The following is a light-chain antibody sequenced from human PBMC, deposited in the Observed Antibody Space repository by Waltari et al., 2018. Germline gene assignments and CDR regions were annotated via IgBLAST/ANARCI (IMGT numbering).Light chain of an antibody. CDR1: RSNIWSNS. J-gene: IGLJ3*02. CDR2: SNN. V-gene: IGLV1-44*01. Sequence: QSVLTQPPSASGTPGQRVATTCSGPRSNIWSNSVHWYQQLPGTAPKLLTHSNNQRPSGVPDRFSGSKSGTSASLAISGLQSEDEAHYYCAAWDASLNGWVFGGGTKLTVL. CDR3: AAWDASLNGWV.